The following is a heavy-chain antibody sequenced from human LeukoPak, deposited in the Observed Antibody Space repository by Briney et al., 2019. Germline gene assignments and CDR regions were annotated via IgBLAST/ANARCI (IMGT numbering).Heavy chain of an antibody. J-gene: IGHJ4*02. CDR3: ARAPGGNSHFDY. D-gene: IGHD4-23*01. CDR1: GGSFSGYY. Sequence: SETLSLTCAVYGGSFSGYYWSWIRQPPGKGLEWIGYIYYSGNTIYNPSLKSRVTISVDTSKNQFSLKLSSVTAADTAVYYCARAPGGNSHFDYWGQGTLVTVSS. V-gene: IGHV4-59*01. CDR2: IYYSGNT.